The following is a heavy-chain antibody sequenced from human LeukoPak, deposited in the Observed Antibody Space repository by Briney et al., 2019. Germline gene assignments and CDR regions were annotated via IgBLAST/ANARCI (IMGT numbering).Heavy chain of an antibody. D-gene: IGHD2-15*01. V-gene: IGHV3-23*01. CDR3: AKDLGDNLVVVSFQH. CDR2: ISGVGGSS. J-gene: IGHJ1*01. Sequence: GGSLRLSCAASGFSFDSHAMNWVRQAPGKGLEWVAVISGVGGSSYYADSVKGRFAISRDNSKNTLYLEMNSLRVEDTAVYYCAKDLGDNLVVVSFQHWGQGTPVIVSS. CDR1: GFSFDSHA.